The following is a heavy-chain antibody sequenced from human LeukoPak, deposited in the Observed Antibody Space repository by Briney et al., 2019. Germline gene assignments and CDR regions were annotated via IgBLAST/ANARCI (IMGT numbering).Heavy chain of an antibody. D-gene: IGHD5-18*01. Sequence: ASVKVSCKASGYTFTSYGISWVRQAPGQGLEWMGWISAYNGNTNYAQKLQGRVTMTTDTSTSTAYMELRSLRSDDTAVYYCARYVIPYSYGLGWFDHWSQGTLVTVSS. CDR1: GYTFTSYG. V-gene: IGHV1-18*01. CDR2: ISAYNGNT. CDR3: ARYVIPYSYGLGWFDH. J-gene: IGHJ5*02.